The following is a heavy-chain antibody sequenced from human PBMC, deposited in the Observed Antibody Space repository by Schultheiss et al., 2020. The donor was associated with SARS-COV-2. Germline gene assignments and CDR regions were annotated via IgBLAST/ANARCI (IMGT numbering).Heavy chain of an antibody. J-gene: IGHJ6*02. CDR3: ARDRKGTMVQGVPYGMDV. CDR1: GGSISSGGYS. V-gene: IGHV4-31*11. Sequence: SQTLSLTCAVSGGSISSGGYSWSWIRQHPGKGLEWIGYIYYSGSTYYNPSLKSRVTISVDTSKNQFSLKLSSVTAADTAVYYCARDRKGTMVQGVPYGMDVWGQGTTVTVSS. CDR2: IYYSGST. D-gene: IGHD3-10*01.